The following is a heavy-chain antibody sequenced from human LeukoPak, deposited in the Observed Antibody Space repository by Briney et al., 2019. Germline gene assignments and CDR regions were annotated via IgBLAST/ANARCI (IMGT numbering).Heavy chain of an antibody. J-gene: IGHJ6*02. CDR1: GGSISSGAYS. CDR3: ARSTPPDYYGMDV. Sequence: SETLSLTCAVSGGSISSGAYSWNWIRQPPGKGLEWIGFIYHSGGTYYNPSLKSRVTISVDRSKNQFSLKLNSVAAAGTAVYFCARSTPPDYYGMDVWGQGTTVTVSS. V-gene: IGHV4-30-2*01. D-gene: IGHD2-2*01. CDR2: IYHSGGT.